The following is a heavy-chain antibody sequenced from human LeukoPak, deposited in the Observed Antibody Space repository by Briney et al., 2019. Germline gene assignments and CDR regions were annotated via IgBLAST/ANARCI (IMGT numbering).Heavy chain of an antibody. CDR2: MNPNSGNT. CDR3: ARGITGTTFYYYYHYMDV. V-gene: IGHV1-8*01. J-gene: IGHJ6*03. CDR1: GYTFTSYD. D-gene: IGHD1-7*01. Sequence: ASVKVSCKASGYTFTSYDINWVRQATGQGLEWMGWMNPNSGNTGYARKFQGRVTMARNTSISTAYMELSSLRSEDTAVYYCARGITGTTFYYYYHYMDVWGKGTTVTVSS.